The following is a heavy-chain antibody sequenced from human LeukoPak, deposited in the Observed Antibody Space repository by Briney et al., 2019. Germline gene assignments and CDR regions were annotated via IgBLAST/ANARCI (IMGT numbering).Heavy chain of an antibody. D-gene: IGHD5-18*01. V-gene: IGHV4-31*03. CDR3: VRVVDTGTNFDH. J-gene: IGHJ4*02. CDR2: IYCSGST. Sequence: SETLSLTCTVSGDSISSGGYYWNWIRQHPGKGLEWIGCIYCSGSTYYNPSLKSRLSISIDTSKNQFSLKLSSMTATDTAVYYCVRVVDTGTNFDHWGQGSLVTVSS. CDR1: GDSISSGGYY.